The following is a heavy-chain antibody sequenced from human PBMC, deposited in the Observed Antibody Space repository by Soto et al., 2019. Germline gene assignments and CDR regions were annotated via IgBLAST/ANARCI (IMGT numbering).Heavy chain of an antibody. J-gene: IGHJ5*02. CDR1: GGSISSSNYY. D-gene: IGHD6-25*01. V-gene: IGHV4-30-4*01. CDR2: IYYSGNT. CDR3: ASELDGYKSLVS. Sequence: QVQLQESGPGLVKPSQTLSLTCTVSGGSISSSNYYWSWVRQPPGKGLEWIGYIYYSGNTYFNPSPKRRLTISVDTSKNQCALKLSSVTAEDTAVYFCASELDGYKSLVSWGQGTLVTVSS.